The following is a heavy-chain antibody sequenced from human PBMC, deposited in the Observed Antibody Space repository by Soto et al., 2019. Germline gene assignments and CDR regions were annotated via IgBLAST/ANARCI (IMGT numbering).Heavy chain of an antibody. D-gene: IGHD2-2*01. Sequence: EVQLVESGGGLVQPGGSLRLSCAASGFTFSSYGMNWVRQAPGKGLEWVSYISGSSNTIHYADSVKGRFTISRDNAKNSLFLQMNSLRAEDTAVYYCAGDGAYCTSTTCWNWFDPWGQGILVTVSS. CDR2: ISGSSNTI. CDR1: GFTFSSYG. J-gene: IGHJ5*02. V-gene: IGHV3-48*01. CDR3: AGDGAYCTSTTCWNWFDP.